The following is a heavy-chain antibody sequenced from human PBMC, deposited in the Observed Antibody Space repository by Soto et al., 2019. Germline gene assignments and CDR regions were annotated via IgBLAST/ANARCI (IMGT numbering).Heavy chain of an antibody. D-gene: IGHD3-22*01. CDR3: ARQVVVITSYFDY. V-gene: IGHV4-39*01. CDR1: VGSIISSSYY. CDR2: IYYSGST. J-gene: IGHJ4*02. Sequence: PSETLSLTCTVSVGSIISSSYYWGWIRQPPGKGLEWIGSIYYSGSTYYNPSLKSRVTISVDTSKNQFSLKLSSVTAADTAVYYCARQVVVITSYFDYWGQGTLVTVSS.